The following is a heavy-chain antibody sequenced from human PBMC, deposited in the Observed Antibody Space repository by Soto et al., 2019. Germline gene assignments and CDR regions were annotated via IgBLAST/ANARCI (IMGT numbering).Heavy chain of an antibody. J-gene: IGHJ6*02. V-gene: IGHV1-3*01. CDR1: GYTFTSYA. Sequence: QVQLVQSGAEVKKPGASVKVSCKASGYTFTSYAMHWVRQAPGQRLEWMGWINAGNGNTKYSQKFQGRVTITRDTSASTANMALSSLRSEETAVYYCASDTAPSDVWGQGTTVTVSS. CDR2: INAGNGNT. CDR3: ASDTAPSDV.